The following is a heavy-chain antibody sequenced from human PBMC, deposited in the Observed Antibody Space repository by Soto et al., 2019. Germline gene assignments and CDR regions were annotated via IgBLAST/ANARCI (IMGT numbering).Heavy chain of an antibody. CDR3: ARAYWHHVWGSIPAAFDP. CDR1: GTSMTNYH. J-gene: IGHJ5*02. CDR2: VSGTGSP. Sequence: QVQLQESGPGVVKPSETLSLTCTVSGTSMTNYHWNWVRQSAGGGLEWIGRVSGTGSPYYNPSLKSRVTVSLDWSETQFSLKLMSVTAADTAVYYCARAYWHHVWGSIPAAFDPWGQGTLVIVSS. V-gene: IGHV4-4*07. D-gene: IGHD3-16*01.